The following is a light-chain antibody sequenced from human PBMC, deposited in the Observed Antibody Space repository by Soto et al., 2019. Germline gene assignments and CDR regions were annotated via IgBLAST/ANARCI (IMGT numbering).Light chain of an antibody. CDR2: KAS. J-gene: IGKJ1*01. V-gene: IGKV1-5*03. CDR3: QQYNDNWT. Sequence: DIQMTPAPSTLSASVVDRVTITCRPSQSISSWLAWYQQKPGKAPKLLIYKASTLQSGVPSRFSGSGSGTEFTLAISSLQPDDSATYYCQQYNDNWTFGQGTKVDIK. CDR1: QSISSW.